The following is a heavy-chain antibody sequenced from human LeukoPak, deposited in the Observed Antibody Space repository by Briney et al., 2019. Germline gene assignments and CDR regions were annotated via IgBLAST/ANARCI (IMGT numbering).Heavy chain of an antibody. D-gene: IGHD3-10*01. J-gene: IGHJ4*02. CDR2: GSGGGDAT. Sequence: GGSLRLSCAASDFTFSTYAMSWVRQAPGQGLGWVWTGSGGGDATYYADSVKGRLTISRDNSKNTLYLQMNSLRAAATAVYYCAKDSSMLRGPIAIYYFDFWGQGTLVTVSS. V-gene: IGHV3-23*01. CDR1: DFTFSTYA. CDR3: AKDSSMLRGPIAIYYFDF.